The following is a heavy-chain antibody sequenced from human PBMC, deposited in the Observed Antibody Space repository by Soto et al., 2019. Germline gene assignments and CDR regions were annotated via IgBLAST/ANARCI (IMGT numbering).Heavy chain of an antibody. V-gene: IGHV4-39*01. CDR3: ARHISSSSGDYFAY. CDR2: MYSVGSS. CDR1: SDSFRVNNYY. Sequence: SETLSLTCSISSDSFRVNNYYWGWFRQPPGKGLEWIGSMYSVGSSYYSPSLRSRVTISRDTSKNQISLKLSSMTAADTAVYYCARHISSSSGDYFAYWGQGTLVTVSS. D-gene: IGHD6-6*01. J-gene: IGHJ4*02.